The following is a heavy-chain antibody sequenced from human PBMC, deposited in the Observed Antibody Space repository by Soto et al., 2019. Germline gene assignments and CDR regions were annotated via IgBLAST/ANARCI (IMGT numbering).Heavy chain of an antibody. CDR1: GYSISSGYY. CDR2: IYHSGST. CDR3: ARRLGYCSSTSCYGGSYWYFDL. D-gene: IGHD2-2*01. J-gene: IGHJ2*01. V-gene: IGHV4-38-2*01. Sequence: PSETLSLTCAVSGYSISSGYYWGWIRQPPGKGLEWIGSIYHSGSTYYNPSLKSRVTISVDTSKNQFSLKLSSVTAADTAVYYCARRLGYCSSTSCYGGSYWYFDLWGRGTLVTVSS.